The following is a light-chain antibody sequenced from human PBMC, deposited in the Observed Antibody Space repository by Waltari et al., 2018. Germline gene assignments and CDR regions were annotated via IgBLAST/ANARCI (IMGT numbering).Light chain of an antibody. J-gene: IGKJ4*01. CDR2: GAS. Sequence: EIVMTQSPATLSVSPGERATLSCRASESVSGKLAWYQQRAGQAPRLLIYGASTRATGIPARFSGSGSGTEFTLTISSLQSEDFAVYFCQHYNNLPLTFGGGTKVEIK. CDR3: QHYNNLPLT. CDR1: ESVSGK. V-gene: IGKV3-15*01.